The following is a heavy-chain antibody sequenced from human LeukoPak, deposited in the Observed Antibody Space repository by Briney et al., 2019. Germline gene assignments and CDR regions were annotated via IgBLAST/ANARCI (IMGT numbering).Heavy chain of an antibody. CDR1: GGSIRNYY. CDR3: ARWHRHRRYFHY. J-gene: IGHJ4*02. D-gene: IGHD2-21*01. Sequence: SETLSLTCTVSGGSIRNYYWNWRGQPPGERLEWIGDTSDSGGHTDYKPSLKRRVTLSADPSKKQLSPKLTSATGAGQPLIHCARWHRHRRYFHYWAQRARVSVSS. V-gene: IGHV4-59*01. CDR2: TSDSGGHT.